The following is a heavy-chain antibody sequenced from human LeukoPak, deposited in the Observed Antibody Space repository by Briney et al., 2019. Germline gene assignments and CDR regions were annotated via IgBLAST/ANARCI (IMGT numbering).Heavy chain of an antibody. CDR3: ARCYGSGSYYHDP. Sequence: PGGSLRLSCAASGFTLSNYGMHWVRQAPGKGLEWLSFIRYDGSNEYYADSVKGRFTISRDNSKNTLYLQMNSLRADDTAVYYCARCYGSGSYYHDPGGQGTLVTVSS. CDR2: IRYDGSNE. V-gene: IGHV3-30*02. J-gene: IGHJ5*02. D-gene: IGHD3-10*01. CDR1: GFTLSNYG.